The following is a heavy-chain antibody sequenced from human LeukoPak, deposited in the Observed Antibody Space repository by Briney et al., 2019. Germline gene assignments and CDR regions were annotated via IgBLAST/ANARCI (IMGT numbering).Heavy chain of an antibody. D-gene: IGHD6-13*01. CDR2: IKQDGSEK. CDR3: ARVTFYGSSWYYDY. J-gene: IGHJ4*02. CDR1: EFTFSSYW. Sequence: PGGSLRLSCAASEFTFSSYWISWVRQAPGKVLEWVANIKQDGSEKYYVDSVKGRFTISRDNAKSSLSLQMNRLRAEDAAVYYCARVTFYGSSWYYDYWGQGTLVTVSS. V-gene: IGHV3-7*04.